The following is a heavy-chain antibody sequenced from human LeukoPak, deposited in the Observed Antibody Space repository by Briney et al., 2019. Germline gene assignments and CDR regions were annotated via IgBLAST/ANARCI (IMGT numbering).Heavy chain of an antibody. CDR1: GFTFSSYS. D-gene: IGHD3-22*01. CDR2: ISSSSSYI. Sequence: GGSLRLSCAASGFTFSSYSMNWVRQAPGKGLEWVSSISSSSSYIYYADSVKGRFTISRDNAKNSLYLQMNSLRAVDTAVYYCARLPVPYYYDSSGYPPRSSRGQGTLVTVSS. V-gene: IGHV3-21*01. J-gene: IGHJ4*02. CDR3: ARLPVPYYYDSSGYPPRSS.